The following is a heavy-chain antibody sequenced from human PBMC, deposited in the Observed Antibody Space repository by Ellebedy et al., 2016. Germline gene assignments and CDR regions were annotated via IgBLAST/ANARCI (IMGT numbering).Heavy chain of an antibody. J-gene: IGHJ3*02. CDR2: VKEDGSDK. CDR3: ARDVRVGYDSRWLSSAFDI. CDR1: GFTFTSYW. Sequence: GGSLRLSXAASGFTFTSYWMSWVRQAPGKGLEWVATVKEDGSDKYFVDSVRGRFTISRDNAKNSLYLQMNSLRVEDTAVYYCARDVRVGYDSRWLSSAFDIWGQGTMVTVSS. D-gene: IGHD5-24*01. V-gene: IGHV3-7*01.